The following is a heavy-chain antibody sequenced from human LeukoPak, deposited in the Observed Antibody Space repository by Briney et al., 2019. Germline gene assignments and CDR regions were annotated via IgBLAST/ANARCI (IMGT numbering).Heavy chain of an antibody. CDR3: AKTMGAIDHDH. CDR2: ISGSGSST. CDR1: GFIYRDFG. Sequence: GGSLRLSCGASGFIYRDFGMSWVRQSPGKGLEWVSTISGSGSSTYYADSVKGRFVISRDNSKNTLYLQMNSLRAEDTAVYYCAKTMGAIDHDHWGQGTLVTVSS. J-gene: IGHJ4*02. D-gene: IGHD1-26*01. V-gene: IGHV3-23*01.